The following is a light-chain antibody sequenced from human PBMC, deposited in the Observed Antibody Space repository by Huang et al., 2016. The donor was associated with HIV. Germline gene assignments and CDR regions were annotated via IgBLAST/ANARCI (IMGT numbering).Light chain of an antibody. V-gene: IGKV4-1*01. CDR1: QTFLYSLNNKND. CDR2: LAT. J-gene: IGKJ1*01. Sequence: DIVMTHSPDSLAVSPGERATINCKSSQTFLYSLNNKNDLACFQQKPGRPPRLLIYLATTRESGVPERFSGSGFGTDFTLTINNLQAEEVAVYFCLQYYSVPQTFGHGTKVEIK. CDR3: LQYYSVPQT.